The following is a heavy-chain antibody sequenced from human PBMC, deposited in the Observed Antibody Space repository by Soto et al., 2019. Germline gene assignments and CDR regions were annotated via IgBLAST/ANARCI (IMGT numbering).Heavy chain of an antibody. J-gene: IGHJ4*02. Sequence: GGSMRLSCAASGFTFSSYAMHWVRQAPGKGLEWVAVISYDGSNKYYADSVKGRFTISRDNSKNTLYLQMNSLRAEDTAVYYCARDLKGYYDSSGYLGYWGQGTLVTVSS. D-gene: IGHD3-22*01. V-gene: IGHV3-30-3*01. CDR2: ISYDGSNK. CDR3: ARDLKGYYDSSGYLGY. CDR1: GFTFSSYA.